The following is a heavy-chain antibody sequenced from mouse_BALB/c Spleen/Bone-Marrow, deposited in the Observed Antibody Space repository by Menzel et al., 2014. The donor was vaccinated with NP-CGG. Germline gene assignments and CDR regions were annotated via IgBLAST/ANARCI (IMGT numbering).Heavy chain of an antibody. V-gene: IGHV1-67*01. CDR3: ARGGIYYGSSSFAY. D-gene: IGHD1-1*01. CDR1: GYTFTDYA. Sequence: QVQLQQSGPELVRPGVSVKISCKGSGYTFTDYAMHWVKRSHAKSLEWIGVISTYSGNTNYNQKFKGKATMTVDKSSSTAYMELARLTSEDSATYYCARGGIYYGSSSFAYWGQGTLVTVSA. J-gene: IGHJ3*01. CDR2: ISTYSGNT.